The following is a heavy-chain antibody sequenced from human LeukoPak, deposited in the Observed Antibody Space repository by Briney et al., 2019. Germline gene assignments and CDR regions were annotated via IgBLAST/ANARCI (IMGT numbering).Heavy chain of an antibody. Sequence: ASVKVSCKASGYTFTGYYMHWVRQAPGQGLEWMGWISAYNGNTNYAQKFQGRVTMTRDTSISTAYMELSRLRSDDTAVYYCARDDVGFSIDYWGQGTLVTVSS. J-gene: IGHJ4*02. V-gene: IGHV1-2*02. D-gene: IGHD1-26*01. CDR2: ISAYNGNT. CDR1: GYTFTGYY. CDR3: ARDDVGFSIDY.